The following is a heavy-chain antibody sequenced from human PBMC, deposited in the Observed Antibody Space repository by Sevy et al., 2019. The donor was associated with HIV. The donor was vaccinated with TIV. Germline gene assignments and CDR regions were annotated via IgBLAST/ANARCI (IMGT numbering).Heavy chain of an antibody. D-gene: IGHD3-22*01. CDR3: ATAPGYYDSAPFDY. V-gene: IGHV3-15*01. CDR2: IKSKIDGETT. CDR1: GFTFNNAW. Sequence: GGSLRLSCVVSGFTFNNAWMNWVRQAPGTGLQWIGLIKSKIDGETTDYAAPLKGRFTISRDDSKNTRYLQMNSLKIEDTAVYHCATAPGYYDSAPFDYWGPGTLVTVSS. J-gene: IGHJ4*02.